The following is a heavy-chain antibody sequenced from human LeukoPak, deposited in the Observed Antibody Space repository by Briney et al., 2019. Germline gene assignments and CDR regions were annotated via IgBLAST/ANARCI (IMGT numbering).Heavy chain of an antibody. D-gene: IGHD1-26*01. J-gene: IGHJ4*02. CDR3: ARETYSGSYASGGGNDY. V-gene: IGHV3-7*01. CDR1: GFTFSSYW. CDR2: IKQDGSEK. Sequence: GGSLRLSCAASGFTFSSYWMSWVRQAPGKGLEWVANIKQDGSEKYYVDSVKGRFTISRDNAKNSLYLQMNSLRAEDTAVYCCARETYSGSYASGGGNDYWGQGTLVTVSS.